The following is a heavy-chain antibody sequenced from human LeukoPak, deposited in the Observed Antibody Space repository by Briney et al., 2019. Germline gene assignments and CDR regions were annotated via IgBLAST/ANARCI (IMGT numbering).Heavy chain of an antibody. CDR3: ARNTGYNYYMDV. J-gene: IGHJ6*03. CDR1: GGSISSSRYD. V-gene: IGHV4-39*07. CDR2: INYSRNP. D-gene: IGHD1-14*01. Sequence: SETLSLTCTVSGGSISSSRYDWGWIRQPPGKGLEWIGNINYSRNPYYNPSLKSRLTISVDTSKNQFSLKLSSVTAADTAMDYCARNTGYNYYMDVWGKGTTVTVSS.